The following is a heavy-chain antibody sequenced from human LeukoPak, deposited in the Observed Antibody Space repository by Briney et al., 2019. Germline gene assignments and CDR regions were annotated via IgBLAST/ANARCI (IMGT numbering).Heavy chain of an antibody. J-gene: IGHJ4*02. D-gene: IGHD2-2*01. CDR2: ISYDGSNK. V-gene: IGHV3-30*01. CDR1: GFTFSSYA. CDR3: ARGRSSTSCYYY. Sequence: GGSLTLSCAAYGFTFSSYAMHWVRQAPGKGLEWVAVISYDGSNKYYADSVKGRFTICRDNSKNTLYLQMNRLRAEDTAVYYCARGRSSTSCYYYWGQGTLVTVSS.